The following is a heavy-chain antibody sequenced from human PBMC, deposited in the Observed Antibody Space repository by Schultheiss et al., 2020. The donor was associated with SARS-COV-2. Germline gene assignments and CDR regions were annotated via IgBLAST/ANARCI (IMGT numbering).Heavy chain of an antibody. Sequence: GGSLRLSCAASGFTFSDYYMNWVRQAPGKGLVWVSRINSDGSSTSYADSVKGRFTISRDNAKNTLYLQMNSLRAEDTAVYYCARIMPYYYYYGMDVWGQGTTVTVSS. CDR1: GFTFSDYY. J-gene: IGHJ6*02. CDR3: ARIMPYYYYYGMDV. V-gene: IGHV3-74*01. D-gene: IGHD2-2*01. CDR2: INSDGSST.